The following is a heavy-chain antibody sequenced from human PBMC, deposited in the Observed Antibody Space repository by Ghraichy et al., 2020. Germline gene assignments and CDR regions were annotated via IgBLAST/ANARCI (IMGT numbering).Heavy chain of an antibody. Sequence: SGPTLVKPTQTLTLTCTFSGFSLSTSGMCVSWIRQPPGKALEWLARIDWDDDKYYSTSLKTRLTISKDTSKNQVVLTMTNMDPVDTATYYCARWGHSGSTYYFDYWGQGTLVTVSS. J-gene: IGHJ4*02. CDR1: GFSLSTSGMC. CDR2: IDWDDDK. CDR3: ARWGHSGSTYYFDY. V-gene: IGHV2-70*11. D-gene: IGHD5-12*01.